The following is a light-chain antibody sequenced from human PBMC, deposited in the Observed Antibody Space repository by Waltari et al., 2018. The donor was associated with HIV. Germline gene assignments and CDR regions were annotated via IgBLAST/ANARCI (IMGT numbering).Light chain of an antibody. J-gene: IGKJ3*01. CDR2: STS. CDR3: QRTYNAPIT. V-gene: IGKV1-27*01. Sequence: DIQLTQSPSSLSASVGDRVTITCRVSQGISSCLNWYRQKPGKAPKFLIYSTSNLQSGVPSRFSGSGSGTEFSLTINSLQPEDVASYSGQRTYNAPITFGPGTKVEIK. CDR1: QGISSC.